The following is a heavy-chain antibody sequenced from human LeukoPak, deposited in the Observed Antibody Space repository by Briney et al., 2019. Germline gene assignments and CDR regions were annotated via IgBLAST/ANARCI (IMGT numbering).Heavy chain of an antibody. CDR3: ARGFGAIPVRGVIPYYFDY. Sequence: SETLSLTCTVSGGSISSSSYYWGWIRQPPGKGREWIGSIYYSGSTYYNSSPKSRVTISVDTSKNQFSLMMSSVTAADTAVYYCARGFGAIPVRGVIPYYFDYWGQGTLVPVSS. CDR1: GGSISSSSYY. CDR2: IYYSGST. J-gene: IGHJ4*02. D-gene: IGHD3-10*01. V-gene: IGHV4-39*01.